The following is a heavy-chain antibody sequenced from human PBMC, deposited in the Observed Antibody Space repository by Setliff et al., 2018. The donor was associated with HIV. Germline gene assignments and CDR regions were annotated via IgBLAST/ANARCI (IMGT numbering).Heavy chain of an antibody. V-gene: IGHV3-13*01. D-gene: IGHD2-8*02. J-gene: IGHJ4*02. Sequence: GSLRLSCATSGFAFSDYDFHWVRQVTGEGLEWVSAIGTGGDTYYADSVKGRFTISRDNSKNTLYLQMISLRADDTAVYYCAKSLLVAGNDYWGQGTLVTVSS. CDR1: GFAFSDYD. CDR3: AKSLLVAGNDY. CDR2: IGTGGDT.